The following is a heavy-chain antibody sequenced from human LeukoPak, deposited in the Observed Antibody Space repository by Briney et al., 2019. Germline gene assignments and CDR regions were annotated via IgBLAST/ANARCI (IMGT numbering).Heavy chain of an antibody. CDR3: AKDVGKWESLHFFDY. Sequence: GGSLRLSCAASGFTFSSSAMSWVRQAPGKGLEWVSAISNNGGYTYYADSVQGRFTISRDSSKSTLCLQMNSLRAEDTAVYYCAKDVGKWESLHFFDYWGQGTLVTVSS. CDR2: ISNNGGYT. D-gene: IGHD1-26*01. J-gene: IGHJ4*02. V-gene: IGHV3-23*01. CDR1: GFTFSSSA.